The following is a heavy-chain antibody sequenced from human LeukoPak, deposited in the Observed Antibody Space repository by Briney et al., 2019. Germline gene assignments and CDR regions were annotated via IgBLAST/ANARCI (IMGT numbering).Heavy chain of an antibody. CDR1: GFTFSSYN. J-gene: IGHJ4*02. CDR2: ISTSSSYI. V-gene: IGHV3-21*01. D-gene: IGHD2-15*01. CDR3: ARDHEEYCSGGSYSRFDY. Sequence: PGGSLRLSCAAFGFTFSSYNMNWVRKAPGKGLEWVSSISTSSSYIYYADSVKGRFTISRDNARNSLYLQMNSLRAEDTAVYYCARDHEEYCSGGSYSRFDYWGQGTLVTVSS.